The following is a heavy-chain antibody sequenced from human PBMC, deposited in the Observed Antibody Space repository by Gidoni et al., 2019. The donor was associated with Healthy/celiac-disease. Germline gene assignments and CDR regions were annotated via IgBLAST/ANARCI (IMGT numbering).Heavy chain of an antibody. CDR3: AREDCSSTSCLIRYYYYGMDV. CDR1: GYTFTSYA. J-gene: IGHJ6*02. V-gene: IGHV1-3*01. CDR2: INAGNGNT. D-gene: IGHD2-2*01. Sequence: QVQLVQSGAEVKKPGASVKVSCKASGYTFTSYAMHWVRQAPGQRLEWMGWINAGNGNTKYSQKFQGRVTITRDTSASTAYMELSSLRSEDTAVYYCAREDCSSTSCLIRYYYYGMDVWGQGTTVTVSS.